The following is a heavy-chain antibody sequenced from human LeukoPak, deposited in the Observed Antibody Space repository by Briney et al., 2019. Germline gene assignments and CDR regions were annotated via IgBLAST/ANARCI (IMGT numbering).Heavy chain of an antibody. D-gene: IGHD2-2*01. CDR2: SSGYNGNT. Sequence: ASVKFSCRTSGYTFTTFGIIWVARAPGQGLEGMGWSSGYNGNTNYAQKLQRRVNMTTHTSTSTSYMEMWRLGFEDTAVYYCARDAVGRLTVDYWGQGTLVSVSS. CDR3: ARDAVGRLTVDY. V-gene: IGHV1-18*01. CDR1: GYTFTTFG. J-gene: IGHJ4*02.